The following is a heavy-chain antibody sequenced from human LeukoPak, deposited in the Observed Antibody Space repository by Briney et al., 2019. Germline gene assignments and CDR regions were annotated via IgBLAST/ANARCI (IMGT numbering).Heavy chain of an antibody. CDR1: GFTFSDYN. D-gene: IGHD1-7*01. Sequence: PGGSLRLSCAASGFTFSDYNMNWVRQAPGKGLEWVSSISSSSSYIYYADSVKGRFTISRDNAKNSLYLQMNSLRAEDTAVYYCAREFITLELRDWGQGTLVTVSS. V-gene: IGHV3-21*01. J-gene: IGHJ4*02. CDR3: AREFITLELRD. CDR2: ISSSSSYI.